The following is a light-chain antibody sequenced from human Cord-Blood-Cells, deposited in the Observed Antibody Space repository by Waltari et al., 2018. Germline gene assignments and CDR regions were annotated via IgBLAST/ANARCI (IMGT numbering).Light chain of an antibody. CDR2: EGS. CDR1: SSGVGRSNL. J-gene: IGLJ2*01. V-gene: IGLV2-23*03. CDR3: CSYAGSSTFE. Sequence: QSALTQPASVSGSPGQSITISCTGTSSGVGRSNLVSWYQQHPGKAPKLMIYEGSKPPSGVSNRFSGSKSGNTASLTISGLQAEDEADYYCCSYAGSSTFEFGGGTQLTVL.